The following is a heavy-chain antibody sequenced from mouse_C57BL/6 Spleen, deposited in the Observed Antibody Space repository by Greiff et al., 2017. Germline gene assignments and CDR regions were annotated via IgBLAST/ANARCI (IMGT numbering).Heavy chain of an antibody. Sequence: QVQLKQPGAELVKPGASVKVSCKASGYTFTSYWMHWVKQRPGQGLEWIGRIHPSDSDTNYNQKFKGKATLTVDKSSSTAYMQLSSLTSEDSAVYYCAILHYYGSSYGYWGQGTTLTVSS. CDR2: IHPSDSDT. CDR3: AILHYYGSSYGY. D-gene: IGHD1-1*01. J-gene: IGHJ2*01. CDR1: GYTFTSYW. V-gene: IGHV1-74*01.